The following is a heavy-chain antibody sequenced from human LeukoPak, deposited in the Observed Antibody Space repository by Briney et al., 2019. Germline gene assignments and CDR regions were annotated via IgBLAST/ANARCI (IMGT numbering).Heavy chain of an antibody. CDR3: AKDQYCTSTSCYVGY. CDR2: IKQDGSEK. Sequence: PGGSLRLSCAASGFTFSRYWMTWVRQAPGKGLEWVANIKQDGSEKDYVDSVKGRFTISRDNSKNTLYLQMNSLRAEDTAVYYCAKDQYCTSTSCYVGYWGQGTLVTVSS. D-gene: IGHD2-2*01. J-gene: IGHJ4*02. CDR1: GFTFSRYW. V-gene: IGHV3-7*03.